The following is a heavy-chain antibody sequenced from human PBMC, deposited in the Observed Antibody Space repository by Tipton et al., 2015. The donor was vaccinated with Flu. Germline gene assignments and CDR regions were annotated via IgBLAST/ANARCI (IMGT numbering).Heavy chain of an antibody. CDR2: ISGYNGDT. CDR1: GYTFTNFG. V-gene: IGHV1-18*01. Sequence: QVQLVQSGAEVKKPGASVKVSCKASGYTFTNFGITWVRQAPGQGLEWMGWISGYNGDTNYAEKLQGRVTMTTDASTHTAYMELRGLKSDDTAMYYCARDRGSYNIHLEYHYYYGMDVWGQGTTVTVSS. D-gene: IGHD1-26*01. CDR3: ARDRGSYNIHLEYHYYYGMDV. J-gene: IGHJ6*02.